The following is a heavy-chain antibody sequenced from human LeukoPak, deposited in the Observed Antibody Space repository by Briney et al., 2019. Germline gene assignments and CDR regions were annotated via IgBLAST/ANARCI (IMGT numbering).Heavy chain of an antibody. V-gene: IGHV4-4*07. Sequence: SETLSLTCTVSGGSISSYYWSWIRQPAGKGLEWIGRIYTSGSTNYNPSLKSRVTMSVDTSKNQFSLKLSSVTAADTAVYYCARDPRIVGATIFDHWGQGTLVTVSS. CDR1: GGSISSYY. CDR2: IYTSGST. CDR3: ARDPRIVGATIFDH. D-gene: IGHD1-26*01. J-gene: IGHJ4*02.